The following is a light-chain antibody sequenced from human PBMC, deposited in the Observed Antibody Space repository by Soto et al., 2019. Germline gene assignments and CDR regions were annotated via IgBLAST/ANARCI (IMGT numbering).Light chain of an antibody. CDR2: DTS. V-gene: IGKV3-11*01. CDR1: QSVSRY. J-gene: IGKJ5*01. CDR3: QQRSNWIT. Sequence: EIVLTQSRSTQSLSPGQRATLSCRASQSVSRYLAWYQQTPGQAPRLLIYDTSYRATGIPARFSGSASGTDSTLTISSLEPEDFAVDYCQQRSNWITFGQGTRLEIK.